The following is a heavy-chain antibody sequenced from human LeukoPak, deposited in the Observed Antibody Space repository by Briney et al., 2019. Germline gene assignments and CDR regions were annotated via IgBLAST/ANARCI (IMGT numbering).Heavy chain of an antibody. V-gene: IGHV3-7*01. CDR3: ARDYVDHDDY. D-gene: IGHD5-12*01. J-gene: IGHJ4*02. CDR2: IKQDGSEK. Sequence: GGSLRLSCAASGFTFSSYGMSWVRQAPGKGLEWVANIKQDGSEKYYVDSVKGRFTISRDNAKNSLYLQMNSLRAEDTAVYYCARDYVDHDDYWGQGTLVTVSS. CDR1: GFTFSSYG.